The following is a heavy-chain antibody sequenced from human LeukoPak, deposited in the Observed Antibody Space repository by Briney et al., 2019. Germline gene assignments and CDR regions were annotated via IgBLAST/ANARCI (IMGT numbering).Heavy chain of an antibody. D-gene: IGHD2-8*01. V-gene: IGHV4-39*01. CDR3: AASGYSTRWYYYDF. Sequence: SETLSLTCTVSGGSISSSSYYWGWIRQPPGKGLEWIGSIYYSGSSYHTPSLKSRLTISVDTSKDQFSLKLTSVTAADTAVYYCAASGYSTRWYYYDFWGQGTLVTVSS. J-gene: IGHJ4*02. CDR2: IYYSGSS. CDR1: GGSISSSSYY.